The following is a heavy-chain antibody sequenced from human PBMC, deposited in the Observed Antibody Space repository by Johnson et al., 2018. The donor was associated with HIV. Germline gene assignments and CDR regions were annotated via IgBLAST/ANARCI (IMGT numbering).Heavy chain of an antibody. V-gene: IGHV3-30*04. CDR2: ISYDGSNK. CDR3: ARVVMITFGGVIALDAFDI. D-gene: IGHD3-16*02. Sequence: VQLVESGGGVVQPGRSLRLSCAASGFTFSSYAMHWVRQAPGKGLEWVAVISYDGSNKYYAESVKGRFTISRDNSKNTLYLQMNSLRAEDTAVYYCARVVMITFGGVIALDAFDIWGQGTMVTVSS. CDR1: GFTFSSYA. J-gene: IGHJ3*02.